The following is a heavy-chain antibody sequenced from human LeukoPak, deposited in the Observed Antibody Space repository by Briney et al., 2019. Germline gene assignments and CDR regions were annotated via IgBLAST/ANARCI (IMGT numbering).Heavy chain of an antibody. CDR1: GGSFSGYY. J-gene: IGHJ6*03. CDR3: ARGMVGPPDYYYMDV. D-gene: IGHD2-15*01. Sequence: PSETLSLTCAVYGGSFSGYYWSWIRQPPGKGLEWIGEINHSGSTNYNPSLKSRVTISVDTSKNQFSLKLSSVTAADTAVYYCARGMVGPPDYYYMDVWGKGTTVTVSS. V-gene: IGHV4-34*01. CDR2: INHSGST.